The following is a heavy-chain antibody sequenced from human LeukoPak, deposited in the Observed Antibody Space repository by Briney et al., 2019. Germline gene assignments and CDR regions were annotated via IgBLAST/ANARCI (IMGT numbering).Heavy chain of an antibody. J-gene: IGHJ4*02. D-gene: IGHD6-13*01. CDR2: IDPSDSYT. CDR3: ARRDSSSLDY. V-gene: IGHV5-10-1*01. CDR1: GYNFTSYW. Sequence: GESLKISCKGSGYNFTSYWISWVRQMPGKGLEWMGRIDPSDSYTNYSPSFQGHVTISADKSISTAYLQWSSLKASDTAMYYCARRDSSSLDYWGQGTLVTVSS.